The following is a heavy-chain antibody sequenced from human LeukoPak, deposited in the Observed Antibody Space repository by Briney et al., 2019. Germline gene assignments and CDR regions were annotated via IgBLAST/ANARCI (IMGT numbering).Heavy chain of an antibody. Sequence: GGSLRLSCAASGFTFSSYAMSWVRQAPGKGLEWVSAISGSGGSTYYADSVKGRFTISRDNSKNTLYLQMNSLRAEDTAVYYCARVGGYSSSWYRYYFDYWGQGTLVTVSS. V-gene: IGHV3-23*01. CDR1: GFTFSSYA. D-gene: IGHD6-13*01. J-gene: IGHJ4*02. CDR3: ARVGGYSSSWYRYYFDY. CDR2: ISGSGGST.